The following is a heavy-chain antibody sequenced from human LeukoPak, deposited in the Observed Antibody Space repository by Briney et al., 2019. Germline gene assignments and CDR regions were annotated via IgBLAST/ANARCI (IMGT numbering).Heavy chain of an antibody. CDR3: ASPGAYY. V-gene: IGHV3-64*01. CDR2: ISSNGGST. J-gene: IGHJ4*02. CDR1: GFTFSSYA. Sequence: PGGSLRLSCAASGFTFSSYAMHWVRQAPGKGLEYVSAISSNGGSTYYANSVKGRFTISRDNSKNTLYLQMGSLRAEDMDVYYCASPGAYYWGQGSLVTVSS.